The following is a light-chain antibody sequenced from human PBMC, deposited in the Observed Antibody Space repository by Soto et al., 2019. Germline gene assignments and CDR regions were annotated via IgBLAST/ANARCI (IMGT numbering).Light chain of an antibody. CDR3: CSYAGSSTVV. V-gene: IGLV2-23*01. J-gene: IGLJ2*01. Sequence: QTALSQPACLSCSPEPSITIPRTGSNSGVGSYILVSLYQQHTGKAPKLMIYDYTKRPSGVSNRFSGSKSGNTACLTISGRRAEGEADYSCCSYAGSSTVVVGGGTKVTVL. CDR1: NSGVGSYIL. CDR2: DYT.